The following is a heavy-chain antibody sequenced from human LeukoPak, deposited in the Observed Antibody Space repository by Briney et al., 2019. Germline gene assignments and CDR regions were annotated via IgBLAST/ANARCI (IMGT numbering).Heavy chain of an antibody. D-gene: IGHD1-26*01. CDR2: FSYDGSNK. CDR3: AKSLGATRGYFEH. V-gene: IGHV3-30*18. CDR1: GFTFSSYG. J-gene: IGHJ4*02. Sequence: SGRSLRLSCAASGFTFSSYGMHWVRQAPGKGLEWVAIFSYDGSNKYYADSVKGRYTISRDNSKNTLYLQMNSLRPEDTAVYYCAKSLGATRGYFEHWGQGTLVTVSS.